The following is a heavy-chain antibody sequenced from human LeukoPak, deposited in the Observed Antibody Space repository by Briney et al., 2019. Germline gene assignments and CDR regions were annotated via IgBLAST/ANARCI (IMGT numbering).Heavy chain of an antibody. CDR1: GFTFSSYS. D-gene: IGHD5-18*01. Sequence: GGSLRLSCAASGFTFSSYSMNWVRQAPGKGLEWVPSISSSSSYIYYADSVKGRFTISRDNAKNSLYLQMNSLRAEDTAVYYCARDLGYSYGPTYFDYWGQGTLVTVSS. CDR3: ARDLGYSYGPTYFDY. CDR2: ISSSSSYI. V-gene: IGHV3-21*01. J-gene: IGHJ4*02.